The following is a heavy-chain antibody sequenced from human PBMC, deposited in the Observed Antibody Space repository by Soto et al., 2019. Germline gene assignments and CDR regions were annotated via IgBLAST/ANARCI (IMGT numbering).Heavy chain of an antibody. Sequence: GGSLRLSCATSGFPFSAFAMNWVRHAPGKGLEWVSGIGGSGASIYYADSVKGRFTISRDNSKNTLYLQMNSLRAEDTAVYYCAKDVGIAAAGSNYYFDYWGQGTLVTVS. V-gene: IGHV3-23*01. D-gene: IGHD6-13*01. CDR3: AKDVGIAAAGSNYYFDY. CDR2: IGGSGASI. J-gene: IGHJ4*02. CDR1: GFPFSAFA.